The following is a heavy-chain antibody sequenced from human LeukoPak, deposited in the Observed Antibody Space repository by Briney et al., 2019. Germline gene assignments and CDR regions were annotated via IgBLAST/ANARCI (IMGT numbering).Heavy chain of an antibody. D-gene: IGHD5-18*01. CDR3: ARDVDTAMGYAFDI. CDR1: RFTFSSYS. CDR2: TSSRTTYI. Sequence: GGSLRLSCAASRFTFSSYSMNWVRQAPGKGLEWVSSTSSRTTYIYYAASVKGRFTISRDNAKNSLYLQMNSLRAEDTAVYYCARDVDTAMGYAFDIWGQGTMVTVSS. J-gene: IGHJ3*02. V-gene: IGHV3-21*01.